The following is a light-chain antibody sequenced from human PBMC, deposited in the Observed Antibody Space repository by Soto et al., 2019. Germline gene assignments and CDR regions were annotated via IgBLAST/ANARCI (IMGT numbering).Light chain of an antibody. CDR2: DAS. Sequence: DIEMTQSPSSLSASVGDRVTITCQASHNIRKYLTWYQQKPGKAPRLLIYDASNRATGVPSRFSGSGSGTDFILTISSLEPEDIAAYYCQQYENLPITFGQGTRLEIK. CDR1: HNIRKY. CDR3: QQYENLPIT. J-gene: IGKJ5*01. V-gene: IGKV1-33*01.